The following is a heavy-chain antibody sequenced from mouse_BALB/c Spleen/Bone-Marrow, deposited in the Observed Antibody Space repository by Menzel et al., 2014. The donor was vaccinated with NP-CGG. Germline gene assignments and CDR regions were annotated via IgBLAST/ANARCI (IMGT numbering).Heavy chain of an antibody. CDR2: ISSSSTSI. CDR3: ARGGNWDDFDV. D-gene: IGHD4-1*01. Sequence: EVHLVESGGGLAQPGGSRKLSCAASGFTFSSFGMHWVRQAPERGLEWVAYISSSSTSIFYSDTVRGRFTISRDNPKNTLFLQMTSLTSEDTAMYYCARGGNWDDFDVWGAGTTVTVSS. V-gene: IGHV5-17*02. CDR1: GFTFSSFG. J-gene: IGHJ1*01.